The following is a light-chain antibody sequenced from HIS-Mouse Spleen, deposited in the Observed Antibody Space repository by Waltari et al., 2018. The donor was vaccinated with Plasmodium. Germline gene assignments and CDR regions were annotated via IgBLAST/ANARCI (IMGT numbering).Light chain of an antibody. Sequence: SYELTQPPSVSVSPGQTARITCSGDALPKKYAYWYQKKSGQAPVLVIYEDSKRPSGIPGGFSGSSSGTMATLTISVAQVEDEADYYCYSTDSSGNHRVFGGGTKLTVL. CDR2: EDS. CDR1: ALPKKY. J-gene: IGLJ2*01. V-gene: IGLV3-10*01. CDR3: YSTDSSGNHRV.